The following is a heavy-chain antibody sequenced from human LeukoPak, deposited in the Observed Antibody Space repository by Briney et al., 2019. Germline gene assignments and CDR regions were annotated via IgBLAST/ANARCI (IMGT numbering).Heavy chain of an antibody. CDR3: ASIAAAGSLGAFDI. V-gene: IGHV3-21*01. Sequence: GGSLRLSCAASGFTFSNYSMNWVRQAPGKGLEWVSSISSSSSYIYYADSVKGRFTISRDNAKNSLYLQMNSLRAEDTAVYYCASIAAAGSLGAFDIWGQGTMVTVSS. CDR2: ISSSSSYI. D-gene: IGHD6-13*01. CDR1: GFTFSNYS. J-gene: IGHJ3*02.